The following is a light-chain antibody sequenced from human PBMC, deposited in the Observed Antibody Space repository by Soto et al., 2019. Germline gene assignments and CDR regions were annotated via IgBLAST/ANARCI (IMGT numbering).Light chain of an antibody. CDR1: QNIRSR. CDR2: AAS. Sequence: DFQMTQSPSTLSASVGDRVTITCRASQNIRSRLAWFQQKPGKAPKLLIFAASTLQSGVPSRFSGSGSRTDFTLTITSLQPEDIGTYYCQQTDTLPSTFGQGTRLEIK. J-gene: IGKJ5*01. CDR3: QQTDTLPST. V-gene: IGKV1-12*01.